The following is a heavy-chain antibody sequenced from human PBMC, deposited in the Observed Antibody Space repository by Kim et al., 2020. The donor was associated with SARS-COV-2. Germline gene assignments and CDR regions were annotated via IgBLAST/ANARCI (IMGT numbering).Heavy chain of an antibody. D-gene: IGHD2-15*01. CDR1: GFSFSTYD. V-gene: IGHV3-48*04. CDR3: ARRARYCSGGSCYDWFDP. CDR2: ISSSSSTI. Sequence: GGSLRLSCAASGFSFSTYDMNWVRQAPGKGLEWVSYISSSSSTIYHADSVKGRFTISRDNAKNSLYLQMNSLRAEDTAVYYCARRARYCSGGSCYDWFDPWGQGTLVTVSS. J-gene: IGHJ5*02.